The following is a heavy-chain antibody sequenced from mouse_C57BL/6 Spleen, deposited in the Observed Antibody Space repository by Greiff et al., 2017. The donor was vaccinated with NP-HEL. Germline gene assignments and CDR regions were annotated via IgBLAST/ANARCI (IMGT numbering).Heavy chain of an antibody. CDR1: GYAFSSSW. D-gene: IGHD1-1*01. Sequence: VQLQQSGPELVKPGASVKISCKASGYAFSSSWMNWVKQRPGKGLEWIGRIYPGDGDTNYNGKFKGKATLTADKSSSTAYMQLSSLTSEDSAVYFGAREGDYDGRDNGGKGPSVTVSS. J-gene: IGHJ4*01. V-gene: IGHV1-82*01. CDR2: IYPGDGDT. CDR3: AREGDYDGRDN.